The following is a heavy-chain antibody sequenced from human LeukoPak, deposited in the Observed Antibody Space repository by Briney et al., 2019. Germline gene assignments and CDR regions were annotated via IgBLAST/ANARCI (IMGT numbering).Heavy chain of an antibody. D-gene: IGHD6-19*01. CDR2: IYYSGST. CDR3: ASFSSSGWPSHDAFDI. J-gene: IGHJ3*02. V-gene: IGHV4-61*01. Sequence: PSETLSLTCTVSGGSVSSGSYYWSWIRQRPGKGLEWIGYIYYSGSTNYNPSLKSRVTISVDTSKNQFSLKLSSVTAADTAVYYCASFSSSGWPSHDAFDIWGQGTMVTVSS. CDR1: GGSVSSGSYY.